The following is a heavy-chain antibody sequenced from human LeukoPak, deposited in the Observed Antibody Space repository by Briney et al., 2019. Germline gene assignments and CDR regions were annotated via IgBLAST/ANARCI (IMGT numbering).Heavy chain of an antibody. CDR1: DGSISSYY. D-gene: IGHD2-2*01. CDR2: IYYSGST. Sequence: SVTLSLTCSVSDGSISSYYWSWIRQPPGKGLEWIGYIYYSGSTNYNPSLKSRVTISADTSKNQFSLKLSSVTAADTAVYYCAGSRVPAAIIWGQGTLVTVSS. CDR3: AGSRVPAAII. J-gene: IGHJ4*02. V-gene: IGHV4-59*08.